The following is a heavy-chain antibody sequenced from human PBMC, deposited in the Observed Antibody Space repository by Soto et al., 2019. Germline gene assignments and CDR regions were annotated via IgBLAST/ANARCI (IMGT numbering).Heavy chain of an antibody. CDR3: TNVSRKSSAIGFDN. D-gene: IGHD3-10*01. V-gene: IGHV1-8*01. Sequence: QVQLVQSGAELKKPGASVKVSCKASGYTFSKYDMNGVRQATGQGPEWIGWVNPNNGDTGYSQKFQGQNTMTTNISTPTEYMEPTILRSEDTTIYFFTNVSRKSSAIGFDNWGQGTLITVSS. CDR1: GYTFSKYD. CDR2: VNPNNGDT. J-gene: IGHJ4*02.